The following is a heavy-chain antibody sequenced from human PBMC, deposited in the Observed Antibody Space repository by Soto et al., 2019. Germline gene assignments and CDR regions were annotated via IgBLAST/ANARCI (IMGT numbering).Heavy chain of an antibody. J-gene: IGHJ4*02. CDR2: IYYSGST. CDR3: ESGYYDSCGYYNFDY. CDR1: GGSVSSGSYY. V-gene: IGHV4-61*01. Sequence: QVQLQESGPGLVKPSETLSLTCTVSGGSVSSGSYYWSWIRQPPGKGLEWIGYIYYSGSTNYNPSLKSRVTISVDTSKNQFFRKLSSVPAADTAVYYCESGYYDSCGYYNFDYWGPGTLVTVSS. D-gene: IGHD3-22*01.